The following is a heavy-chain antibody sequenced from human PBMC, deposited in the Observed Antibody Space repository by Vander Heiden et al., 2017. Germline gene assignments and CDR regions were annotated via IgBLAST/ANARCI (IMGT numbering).Heavy chain of an antibody. V-gene: IGHV4-34*02. D-gene: IGHD6-25*01. CDR1: GGSFSGYY. J-gene: IGHJ4*02. CDR3: ARRGRLPFDY. CDR2: INESGST. Sequence: QVQLPQWGAGLLKPSETLSLTCAVYGGSFSGYYWTWIRQPPGKGLEWIGEINESGSTNYNPSLKSQVTISGDTSKNQFSLRLTSVTAADTAVYYCARRGRLPFDYWGKGTLVTVSS.